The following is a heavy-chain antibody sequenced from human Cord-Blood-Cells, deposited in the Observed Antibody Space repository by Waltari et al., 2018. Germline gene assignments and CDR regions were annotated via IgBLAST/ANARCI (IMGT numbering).Heavy chain of an antibody. D-gene: IGHD5-12*01. Sequence: QVQLVQSGAEVKKPGASVKVSCKASGYTFTGYYMHWVRQAPGQGLEWMGLLNPKNGCTNKALKCQGRVTMTRDTSISTAYMELSRLRSDDTAVYYCDVDIVAPRGYYYGMDVWGQGTTVTVSS. J-gene: IGHJ6*02. V-gene: IGHV1-2*06. CDR3: DVDIVAPRGYYYGMDV. CDR2: LNPKNGCT. CDR1: GYTFTGYY.